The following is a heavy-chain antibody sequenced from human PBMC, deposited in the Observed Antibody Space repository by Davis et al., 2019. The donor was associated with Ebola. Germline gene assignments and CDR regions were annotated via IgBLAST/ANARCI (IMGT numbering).Heavy chain of an antibody. CDR2: ISTYKGKP. Sequence: ASVKVSCKVSGNTFTDYNVHWVRQAPGQGLEWMGWISTYKGKPNYAQKFQGRVTMTTDTSTTTAYMELRSLRSDDTAVYYCAKDVAAAGFAYYSYGMDVWGQGTTVTVSS. CDR3: AKDVAAAGFAYYSYGMDV. D-gene: IGHD6-13*01. V-gene: IGHV1-18*04. CDR1: GNTFTDYN. J-gene: IGHJ6*02.